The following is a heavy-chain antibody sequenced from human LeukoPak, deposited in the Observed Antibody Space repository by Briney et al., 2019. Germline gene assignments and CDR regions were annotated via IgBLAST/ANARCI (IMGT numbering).Heavy chain of an antibody. Sequence: SETLSLTCAVSGGSISSGGYSWSWIRQPPGKGLEWIGYIYHSGSTYYNPSLKSRVTISVDRSKNQFSLKLSSVTAADTAVYYCAREAAAGPSFDYRGQGTLVTVSS. D-gene: IGHD6-13*01. V-gene: IGHV4-30-2*01. CDR3: AREAAAGPSFDY. CDR1: GGSISSGGYS. CDR2: IYHSGST. J-gene: IGHJ4*02.